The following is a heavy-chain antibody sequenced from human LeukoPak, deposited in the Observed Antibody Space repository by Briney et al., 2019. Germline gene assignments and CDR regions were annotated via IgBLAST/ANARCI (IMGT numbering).Heavy chain of an antibody. D-gene: IGHD1-1*01. V-gene: IGHV3-11*01. Sequence: GSLRLSCAASGFTFSYYYMSWIRQAPGKGLEWVSYISDTGSFIYYADSVKGRFTISRDNVKNSLYLQMNSLRAEDAAVYYCVTSWNRQQRDYWGQGILVTVSS. CDR1: GFTFSYYY. J-gene: IGHJ4*02. CDR3: VTSWNRQQRDY. CDR2: ISDTGSFI.